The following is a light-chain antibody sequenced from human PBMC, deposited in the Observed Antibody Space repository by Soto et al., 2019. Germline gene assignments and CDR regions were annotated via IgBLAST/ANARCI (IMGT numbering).Light chain of an antibody. CDR1: QSVGTY. V-gene: IGKV3-15*01. J-gene: IGKJ1*01. CDR2: GAS. Sequence: EIVLTQSPATLSLSPGERATLSCGASQSVGTYLAWYQQKPGQAPRLLIYGASTRATGIPARFSGSGSGTEFTLTISSLQSEDFAVYYCQQYNNWPWTFGQGTKVDIK. CDR3: QQYNNWPWT.